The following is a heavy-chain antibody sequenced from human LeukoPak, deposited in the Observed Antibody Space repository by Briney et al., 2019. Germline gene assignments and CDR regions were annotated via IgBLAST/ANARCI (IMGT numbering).Heavy chain of an antibody. CDR1: GFTFSSYA. CDR3: AKDTPIVVVPAAILGDPGY. CDR2: IKQDGSEK. V-gene: IGHV3-7*03. J-gene: IGHJ4*02. D-gene: IGHD2-2*02. Sequence: PGGSLRLSCAASGFTFSSYAMSWVRQAPGKGLEWVANIKQDGSEKYYVDSVKGRFTISRDNSKNTLYLQMNSLRAEDTAVYYCAKDTPIVVVPAAILGDPGYWGQGTLVTVSS.